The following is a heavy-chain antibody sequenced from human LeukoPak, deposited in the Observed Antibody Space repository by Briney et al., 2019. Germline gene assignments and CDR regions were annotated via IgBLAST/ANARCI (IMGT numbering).Heavy chain of an antibody. CDR3: AREYNYDLDV. J-gene: IGHJ6*04. V-gene: IGHV3-33*01. Sequence: GGSLRLSCAASGFTFRNFGMHWVRQAPGKGLEWVAVIWYDGSDEKYADSVKGRFTISRDNAKNTLYLQMNSLRAEDTAVYYCAREYNYDLDVWGKGTTVTVSS. CDR2: IWYDGSDE. CDR1: GFTFRNFG.